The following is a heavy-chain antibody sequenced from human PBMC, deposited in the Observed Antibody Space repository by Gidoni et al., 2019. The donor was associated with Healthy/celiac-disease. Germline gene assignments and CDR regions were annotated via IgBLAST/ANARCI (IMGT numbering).Heavy chain of an antibody. Sequence: QVQLVQSGAEVKKPGSSVKVSCKASGGTFSSYTITWVRQAPGQGLEWIGRIIPILGIANYAQKFQGRVTISADRSTSTAYMELSSLRSEDTAVYYCAARPGAVGLGGYFDYWGQGTLVTVSS. CDR2: IIPILGIA. J-gene: IGHJ4*02. CDR3: AARPGAVGLGGYFDY. CDR1: GGTFSSYT. D-gene: IGHD2-15*01. V-gene: IGHV1-69*02.